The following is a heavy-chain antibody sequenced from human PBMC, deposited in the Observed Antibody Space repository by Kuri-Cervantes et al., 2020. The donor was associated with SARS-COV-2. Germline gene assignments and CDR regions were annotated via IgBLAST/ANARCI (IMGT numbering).Heavy chain of an antibody. CDR2: IYHSGST. V-gene: IGHV4-39*07. D-gene: IGHD3-3*01. CDR1: GGSISSSSYY. CDR3: ARRNQRFLAGGYYFDY. J-gene: IGHJ4*02. Sequence: SETLSLTCTVSGGSISSSSYYRGWIRQPPGKGLEWIGSIYHSGSTYYNPSLKSRGTISVDTSKNQFSLKLSSVTAAVTAVYYCARRNQRFLAGGYYFDYWGQGTLVTVSS.